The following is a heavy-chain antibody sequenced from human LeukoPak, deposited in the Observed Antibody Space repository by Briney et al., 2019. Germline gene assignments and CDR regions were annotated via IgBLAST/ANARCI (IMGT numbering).Heavy chain of an antibody. J-gene: IGHJ6*02. D-gene: IGHD3-10*01. CDR1: GESFSGNF. V-gene: IGHV3-23*01. CDR2: ISGSGGST. Sequence: ETLSLTCAVSGESFSGNFWTWVRQAPGKGLEWVSAISGSGGSTYYADSVKGRFTISRDNSKNTLYLQMNSLRAEDTAVYYCAKDPMNVLLWFGESRMDVWGQGTTVTVSS. CDR3: AKDPMNVLLWFGESRMDV.